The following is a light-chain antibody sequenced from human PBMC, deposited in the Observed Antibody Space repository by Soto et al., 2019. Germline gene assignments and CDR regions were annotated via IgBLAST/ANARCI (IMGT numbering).Light chain of an antibody. J-gene: IGKJ5*01. CDR2: AAS. V-gene: IGKV1-39*01. CDR1: QSISSY. CDR3: QQSYSTPSIT. Sequence: DIQMTQSPSSLSASVGDRVTITCRASQSISSYLNWYQQKPGKAPQHLIYAASSLQSGVPSRFSGSGSGTDFTLTISSLQPEDFATYYCQQSYSTPSITFGQGTRLEIK.